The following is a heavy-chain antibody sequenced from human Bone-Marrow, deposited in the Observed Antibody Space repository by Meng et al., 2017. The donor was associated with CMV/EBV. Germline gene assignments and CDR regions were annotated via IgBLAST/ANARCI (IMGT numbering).Heavy chain of an antibody. V-gene: IGHV4-31*03. CDR3: ARDYDTTGYWFDP. CDR2: IYYSGST. J-gene: IGHJ5*02. Sequence: LRLSCTVSGGSISSGSYYWSWIRQLPGRGLEWIGYIYYSGSTYYNPSLKSRVTISVDTSKNQFSLNLTSVTAADTAIYYCARDYDTTGYWFDPWGQETLVTVSS. D-gene: IGHD3-22*01. CDR1: GGSISSGSYY.